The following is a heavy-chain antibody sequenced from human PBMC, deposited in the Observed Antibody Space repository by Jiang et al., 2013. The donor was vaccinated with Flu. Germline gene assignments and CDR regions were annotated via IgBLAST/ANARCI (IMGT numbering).Heavy chain of an antibody. D-gene: IGHD3-10*01. CDR3: ARVVRGVMITHYFDY. J-gene: IGHJ4*02. V-gene: IGHV4-38-2*01. CDR1: GYSIRSGYY. Sequence: GLLKPSETLSLTCGVSGYSIRSGYYWGWIRQPPGKGLEWIGSIYQSGSGYYNPSLKSRVTMSMDTSKNEFSLRLTSVTAADTAVYYCARVVRGVMITHYFDYWGQGTLVTVSS. CDR2: IYQSGSG.